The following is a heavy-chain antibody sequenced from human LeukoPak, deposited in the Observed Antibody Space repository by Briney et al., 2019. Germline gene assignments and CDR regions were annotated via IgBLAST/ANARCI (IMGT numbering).Heavy chain of an antibody. D-gene: IGHD6-13*01. CDR1: GFTVSSNF. V-gene: IGHV3-23*01. CDR3: AKRRGAAAAGTNYDY. Sequence: GGSLRLSCAASGFTVSSNFMSWVRQAPGKGLEWVSAISGSGASTYYADSVKGRFTISRDNSRNTLYLQMDSLRAEDTAVYYCAKRRGAAAAGTNYDYWGQGTLVTVSS. J-gene: IGHJ4*02. CDR2: ISGSGAST.